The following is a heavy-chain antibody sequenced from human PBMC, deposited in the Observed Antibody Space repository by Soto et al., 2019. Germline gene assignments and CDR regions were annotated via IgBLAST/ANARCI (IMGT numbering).Heavy chain of an antibody. CDR3: ARESYGSGSYDGMDV. CDR1: GDSVSSNNAA. D-gene: IGHD3-10*01. J-gene: IGHJ6*02. Sequence: SQTLPLTCVISGDSVSSNNAAWNWIRPSPSRGLEWLGRTYYRSKWYNDYAVSVKSRIDINPDTSKNQFSLQLNSVSPEDTAMYYCARESYGSGSYDGMDVWGQGTTVTVSS. CDR2: TYYRSKWYN. V-gene: IGHV6-1*01.